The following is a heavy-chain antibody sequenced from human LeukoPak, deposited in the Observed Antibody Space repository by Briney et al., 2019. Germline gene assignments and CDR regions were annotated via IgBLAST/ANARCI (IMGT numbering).Heavy chain of an antibody. J-gene: IGHJ4*02. CDR1: GGSISSGGYY. D-gene: IGHD3-3*01. V-gene: IGHV4-39*01. CDR3: ARQQLRDYDFWSGYSLPYYFDY. Sequence: SQTLSLTCTVSGGSISSGGYYWGWIRQPPGKGLEWIGSIYYSGSTYYNPSLKSRVTISVDTSKNQFSLKLSSVTAADTAVYYCARQQLRDYDFWSGYSLPYYFDYWGQGTLVTVSS. CDR2: IYYSGST.